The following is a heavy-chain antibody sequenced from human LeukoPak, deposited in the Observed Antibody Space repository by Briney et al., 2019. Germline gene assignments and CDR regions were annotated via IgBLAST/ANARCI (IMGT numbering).Heavy chain of an antibody. Sequence: QASETLSLTCAVYGGSFSGYYWSWIRQPPGKGLEWIGEINHSGSTNYNPSLKSRVTISVDTSKNQFSLKLSSVTAADTAVYYCARVGCSGGSCHRGSDYWGQGTLVTVSS. V-gene: IGHV4-34*01. CDR2: INHSGST. CDR1: GGSFSGYY. CDR3: ARVGCSGGSCHRGSDY. J-gene: IGHJ4*02. D-gene: IGHD2-15*01.